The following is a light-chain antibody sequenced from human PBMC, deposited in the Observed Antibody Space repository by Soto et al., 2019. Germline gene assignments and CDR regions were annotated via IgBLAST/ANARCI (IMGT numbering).Light chain of an antibody. CDR1: SGYSNYK. CDR3: GADHGSGSNFPYV. J-gene: IGLJ1*01. V-gene: IGLV9-49*01. CDR2: VGTGGIVG. Sequence: QLVLTQPPSASASLGASVTLTCTLSSGYSNYKVDWYQQRPGKGPRFVMRVGTGGIVGSKGDGIPDRFSVLGSGLNRYLTIKNIQEEDESDYHCGADHGSGSNFPYVFGTGTKLTVL.